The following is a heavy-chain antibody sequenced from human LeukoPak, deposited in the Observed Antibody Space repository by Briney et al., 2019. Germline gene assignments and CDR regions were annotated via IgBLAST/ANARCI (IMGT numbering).Heavy chain of an antibody. CDR3: TRLWTPDDY. D-gene: IGHD3/OR15-3a*01. J-gene: IGHJ4*02. CDR1: GFTFSGSA. Sequence: PGGSLRLSCAASGFTFSGSAMHWVRQASGKGLEWVGRIRSKANSFATAYAASVKGRFTISRDDSKNTAYLQMNSLKTEDTAVYYCTRLWTPDDYWGQGTLVTVSS. V-gene: IGHV3-73*01. CDR2: IRSKANSFAT.